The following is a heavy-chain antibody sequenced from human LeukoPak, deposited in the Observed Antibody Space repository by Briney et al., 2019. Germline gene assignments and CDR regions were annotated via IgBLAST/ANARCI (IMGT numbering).Heavy chain of an antibody. Sequence: GGSLRLSCAASWFAISSYYMSWVRQAPGKGLEWVSVIYSGGSTYYADSVKGRFTISRDNSKNTLYLQMNSLRAEDTAIYYCAKDSGINGYYPFDSWGQGTLVTVSS. CDR1: WFAISSYY. V-gene: IGHV3-53*01. CDR3: AKDSGINGYYPFDS. CDR2: IYSGGST. D-gene: IGHD5-18*01. J-gene: IGHJ4*02.